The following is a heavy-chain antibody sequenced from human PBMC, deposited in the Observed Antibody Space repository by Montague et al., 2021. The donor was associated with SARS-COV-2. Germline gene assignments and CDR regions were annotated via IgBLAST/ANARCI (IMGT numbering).Heavy chain of an antibody. V-gene: IGHV4-4*02. D-gene: IGHD2-21*02. CDR2: SIIVGAP. CDR1: GGSISSGNW. Sequence: SETLSLTCVVSGGSISSGNWWSWVRQPPGKGLEWIGESIIVGAPATKYNPSLKSRDTISADKSKNQFSLRVTSVTAADTAVYYCARRTWGDSGVFDIWGRGTKVIVSS. J-gene: IGHJ3*02. CDR3: ARRTWGDSGVFDI.